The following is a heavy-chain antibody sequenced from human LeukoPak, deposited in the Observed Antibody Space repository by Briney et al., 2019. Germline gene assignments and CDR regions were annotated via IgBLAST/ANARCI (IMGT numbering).Heavy chain of an antibody. Sequence: GGSLRLSCAASGFTVSSNYMNWARQAPGKGLEWVSVIHRGGSTYYADSVKGRFTISRDNSKNTLYLQMNSLRVEDTAVYYCARDPAGPGDWYFGLWGRGTLVTVSS. CDR3: ARDPAGPGDWYFGL. CDR2: IHRGGST. V-gene: IGHV3-53*01. J-gene: IGHJ2*01. CDR1: GFTVSSNY.